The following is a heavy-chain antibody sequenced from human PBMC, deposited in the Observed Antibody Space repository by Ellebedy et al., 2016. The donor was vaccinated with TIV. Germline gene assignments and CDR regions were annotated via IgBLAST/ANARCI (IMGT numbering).Heavy chain of an antibody. CDR2: TSGSSDSR. D-gene: IGHD2-15*01. CDR1: GVTFSNYA. J-gene: IGHJ6*02. Sequence: GESLKISCAASGVTFSNYAMNWVRQAPGKGPEWVSVTSGSSDSRDYADSVKGRFTISRDNSQNTLYLQMNSLRAEDTAVYYCAKGRGGSSYSSLDVWGQGTTVTVSS. CDR3: AKGRGGSSYSSLDV. V-gene: IGHV3-23*01.